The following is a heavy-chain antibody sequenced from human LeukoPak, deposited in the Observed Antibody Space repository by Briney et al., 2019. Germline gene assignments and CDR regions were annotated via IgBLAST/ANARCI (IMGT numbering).Heavy chain of an antibody. V-gene: IGHV3-30-3*01. CDR1: GFTFSSYA. CDR3: ARAEGDYCDSSGSRGYFDY. J-gene: IGHJ4*02. CDR2: ISYDGSNK. D-gene: IGHD3-22*01. Sequence: GGSLRLSCAASGFTFSSYAMHWVRQAPGKGLEWVAVISYDGSNKYYADSVKGRFTISRDNSKNTLYLQMNSLRAEDTAVYYCARAEGDYCDSSGSRGYFDYWGQGTLVTVSS.